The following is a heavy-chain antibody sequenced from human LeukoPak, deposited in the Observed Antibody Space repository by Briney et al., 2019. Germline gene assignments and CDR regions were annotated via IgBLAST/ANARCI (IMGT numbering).Heavy chain of an antibody. V-gene: IGHV3-33*01. CDR3: AREVGDGYFDY. D-gene: IGHD3-10*01. J-gene: IGHJ4*02. CDR1: GFTFSSYG. CDR2: IWYDGSNK. Sequence: GGSLRLSCAASGFTFSSYGMHWVRQAPGKGLEWVAVIWYDGSNKYYADSVKGRFTISRDNSKNTLYLQMNSLRAEDTAVYYCAREVGDGYFDYWGQGTLVTVSS.